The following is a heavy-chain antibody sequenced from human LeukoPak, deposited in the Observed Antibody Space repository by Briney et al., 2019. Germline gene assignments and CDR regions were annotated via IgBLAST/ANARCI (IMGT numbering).Heavy chain of an antibody. J-gene: IGHJ5*02. CDR2: IKSKTDGGTT. CDR1: GFSFRSHW. D-gene: IGHD2-15*01. V-gene: IGHV3-15*01. CDR3: TTQGCGSCYGGYWFDP. Sequence: GGSLRLSCAVSGFSFRSHWMSWVRQAPGKGLEWVGRIKSKTDGGTTDYAAPVRGRFTISRDDSKNTLYLQMNSLKTEDTAVYYCTTQGCGSCYGGYWFDPWGQGTLVTVSS.